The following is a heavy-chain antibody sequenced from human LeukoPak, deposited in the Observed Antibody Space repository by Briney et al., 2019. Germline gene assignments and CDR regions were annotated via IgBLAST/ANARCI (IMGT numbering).Heavy chain of an antibody. J-gene: IGHJ4*02. CDR3: ARRFDS. CDR1: GFTFSSYA. CDR2: ISYDGSNK. Sequence: GGSLRLSCAASGFTFSSYAMHWVRQAPGKGLEWVAVISYDGSNKYYADSVKGRFTISRDNSKNTLYLQMNSLRAEDTAVYYCARRFDSWGQGTLVTVSS. V-gene: IGHV3-30-3*01.